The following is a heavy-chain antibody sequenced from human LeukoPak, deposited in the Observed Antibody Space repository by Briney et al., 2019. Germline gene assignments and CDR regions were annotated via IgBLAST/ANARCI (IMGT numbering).Heavy chain of an antibody. CDR3: AREGWGSDY. CDR2: INHSGST. J-gene: IGHJ4*02. Sequence: PSXXLSLTCAVYGGSFSGYYWSWIRQPPGKGLEWSGEINHSGSTNYNPSLKRRVTISVDTSKNQFSLKLSSVTAADTAVYYCAREGWGSDYWGQGTLVTVSS. D-gene: IGHD7-27*01. CDR1: GGSFSGYY. V-gene: IGHV4-34*01.